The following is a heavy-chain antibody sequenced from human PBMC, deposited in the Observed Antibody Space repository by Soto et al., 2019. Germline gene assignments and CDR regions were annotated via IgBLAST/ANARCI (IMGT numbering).Heavy chain of an antibody. CDR1: GGSISSGGYY. J-gene: IGHJ3*02. D-gene: IGHD5-12*01. Sequence: SETLSLTCTVSGGSISSGGYYWSWIRQHPGKGLEWIGYIYYSGSTYYNPSLKSRVTISVDTSKNQFSLKLSSVTAADTAVYYCARWDIVATIYAFDIWGQGTMVTVSS. CDR3: ARWDIVATIYAFDI. CDR2: IYYSGST. V-gene: IGHV4-31*03.